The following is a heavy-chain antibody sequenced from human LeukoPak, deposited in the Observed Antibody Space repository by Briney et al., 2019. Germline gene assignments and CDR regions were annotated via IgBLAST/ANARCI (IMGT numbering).Heavy chain of an antibody. J-gene: IGHJ4*02. V-gene: IGHV3-48*03. CDR2: ISSSRSTI. CDR3: ASLWFGESWNFDY. D-gene: IGHD3-10*01. Sequence: GGSLRLSCAASGFTLSSYEMNWVRQAPGKGLEWVSYISSSRSTIYYADSMKGRFTISRDNPKNSLYLQMNSLRAEDTAVYYCASLWFGESWNFDYWGQGTLVTVSS. CDR1: GFTLSSYE.